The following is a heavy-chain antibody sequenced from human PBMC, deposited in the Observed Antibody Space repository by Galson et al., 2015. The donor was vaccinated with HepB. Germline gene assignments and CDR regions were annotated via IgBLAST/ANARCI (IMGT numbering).Heavy chain of an antibody. V-gene: IGHV3-48*04. CDR2: ISSSSSTI. D-gene: IGHD4-23*01. CDR3: ARDGRLRWTQRYTNDPFDY. CDR1: GFTFSSYS. J-gene: IGHJ4*02. Sequence: SLRLSCAASGFTFSSYSMNWVRQAPGKGLEWVSYISSSSSTIYYADSVKGRFTISRDNAKNSLYLQMNSLRAEDTAVYYCARDGRLRWTQRYTNDPFDYWGQGTLVTVSS.